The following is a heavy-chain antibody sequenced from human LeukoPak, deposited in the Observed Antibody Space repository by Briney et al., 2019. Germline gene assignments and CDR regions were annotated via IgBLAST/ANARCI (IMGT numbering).Heavy chain of an antibody. D-gene: IGHD6-13*01. CDR3: ARDPDSREGIAAAGTIGN. V-gene: IGHV4-59*01. CDR1: GGSISSYY. Sequence: SETLSLTCTVSGGSISSYYWSWIRQPPGKGLEWIGYIYYSGSTNYNPSLKSRVTISVDTSKNQFSLKLSSLRSEDTAVYYCARDPDSREGIAAAGTIGNWGQGTLVTVSS. J-gene: IGHJ4*02. CDR2: IYYSGST.